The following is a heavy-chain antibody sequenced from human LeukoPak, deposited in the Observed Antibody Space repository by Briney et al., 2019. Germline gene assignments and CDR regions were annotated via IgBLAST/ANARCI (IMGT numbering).Heavy chain of an antibody. V-gene: IGHV4-59*01. D-gene: IGHD3-10*01. CDR2: IYYRVTS. J-gene: IGHJ4*02. CDR3: ARAVGGDGSGSL. CDR1: GGSFSGYY. Sequence: KPSETLSLTCAVYGGSFSGYYWSWIRQPPGKGLEWIGYIYYRVTSDYNPSLKSRVTMSVDMSTRQISLKLSSVTAADTAVYYCARAVGGDGSGSLWGPGTLVTVSS.